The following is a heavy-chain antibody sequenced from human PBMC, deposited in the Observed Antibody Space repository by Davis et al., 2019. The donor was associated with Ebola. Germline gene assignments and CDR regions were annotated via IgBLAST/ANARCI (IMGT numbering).Heavy chain of an antibody. D-gene: IGHD2-15*01. CDR1: EFIFSNYA. J-gene: IGHJ6*02. V-gene: IGHV4-34*01. CDR3: ASIADIGGMDV. Sequence: ESLKISCAASEFIFSNYAMNWVRQAPGKGLEWIGEINHSGSTNYNPSFTSRVTISVDKSKNQFSLKLSSVTAADTAVYYCASIADIGGMDVWGQGTTVTVSS. CDR2: INHSGST.